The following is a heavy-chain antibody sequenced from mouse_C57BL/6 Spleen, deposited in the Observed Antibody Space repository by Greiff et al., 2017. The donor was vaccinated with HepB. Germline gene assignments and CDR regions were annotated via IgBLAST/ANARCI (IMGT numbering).Heavy chain of an antibody. J-gene: IGHJ4*01. CDR1: GYTFTSYW. Sequence: QVQLQQSGAELVKPGASVKMSCKASGYTFTSYWITWVKQRPGQGLEWIGDIYPGSGSTNYNEKFKSKATLTVDTSSSTAYMQLSSLTSEDSAVYYCARGGYRNAMDYWGQGTSVTVSS. CDR2: IYPGSGST. CDR3: ARGGYRNAMDY. D-gene: IGHD3-1*01. V-gene: IGHV1-55*01.